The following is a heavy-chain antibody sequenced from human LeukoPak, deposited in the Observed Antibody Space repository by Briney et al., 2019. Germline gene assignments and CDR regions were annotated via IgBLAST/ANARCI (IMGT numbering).Heavy chain of an antibody. CDR2: INHSGDT. Sequence: SETLSLTCAVYGGSFSGYYWSWIRQPPGKGLEWIGEINHSGDTNYNPSLKSRVTISIDTSKNQFSLKLTSVTAADTAVYYCARPGSHYYYAYWGQGTLVTVSS. V-gene: IGHV4-34*01. J-gene: IGHJ4*02. D-gene: IGHD3-22*01. CDR1: GGSFSGYY. CDR3: ARPGSHYYYAY.